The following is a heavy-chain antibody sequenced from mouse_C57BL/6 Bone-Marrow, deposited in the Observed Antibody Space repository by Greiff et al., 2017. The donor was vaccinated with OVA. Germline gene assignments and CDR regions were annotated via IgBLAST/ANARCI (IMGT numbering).Heavy chain of an antibody. D-gene: IGHD2-5*01. CDR2: INPNNGGT. J-gene: IGHJ1*03. CDR1: GYTFTDYN. V-gene: IGHV1-22*01. Sequence: VQLQQSGPELVKPGASVKLSCKASGYTFTDYNMHWVKQSHGKSLEWIGYINPNNGGTSYNQKFKGKATLTVNKSSSTAYMELRSLTSEDSAVYYCARHHYSNYFYWYFDVWGKGTTVTVSS. CDR3: ARHHYSNYFYWYFDV.